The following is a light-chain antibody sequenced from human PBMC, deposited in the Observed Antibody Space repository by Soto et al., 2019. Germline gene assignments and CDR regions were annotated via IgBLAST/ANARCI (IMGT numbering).Light chain of an antibody. Sequence: EIVLTQSPGTLSSSPGERATLSCRASQNVTSNYLAWYQQKPGQAPRLLFFGASIRATGLPDRFSGGGSGTDFTLTISRLEPEDFAVYYCQQYGSSPGTFGQVTKVEVK. CDR3: QQYGSSPGT. J-gene: IGKJ1*01. CDR1: QNVTSNY. CDR2: GAS. V-gene: IGKV3-20*01.